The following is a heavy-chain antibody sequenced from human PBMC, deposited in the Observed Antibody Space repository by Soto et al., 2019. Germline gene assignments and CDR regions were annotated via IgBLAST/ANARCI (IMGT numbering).Heavy chain of an antibody. J-gene: IGHJ4*02. CDR1: GFSLSTSGVG. CDR2: IYWDDDK. D-gene: IGHD6-13*01. V-gene: IGHV2-5*02. Sequence: QITLKESGPTLVKTTQTLTLTCTFSGFSLSTSGVGVGWIRQPPGKALEWLALIYWDDDKRYSPYLKSRLTITKDTSKDQVVLTMTNMDPVDTATYYCSRLTATGRDYWGQGALVTVSS. CDR3: SRLTATGRDY.